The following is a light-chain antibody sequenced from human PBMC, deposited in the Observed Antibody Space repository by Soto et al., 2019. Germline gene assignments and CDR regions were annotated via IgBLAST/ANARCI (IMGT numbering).Light chain of an antibody. J-gene: IGKJ2*01. V-gene: IGKV3-15*01. Sequence: EIVMTQSPVTLSVSPGERATLSCRASQSVSSNLAWYQQKPGQPPRLLFYGASTRATGIPARFSGSGSGTEFTLTISSLQSEDFPVYYCQQYNNWPRTFGQGTKLEIK. CDR3: QQYNNWPRT. CDR2: GAS. CDR1: QSVSSN.